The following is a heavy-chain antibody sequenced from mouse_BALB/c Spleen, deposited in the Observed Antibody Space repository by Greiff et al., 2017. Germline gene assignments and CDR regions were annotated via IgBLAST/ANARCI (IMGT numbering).Heavy chain of an antibody. CDR2: SRNKANDYTT. D-gene: IGHD1-1*01. J-gene: IGHJ1*01. Sequence: EVKLVESGGGLVQPGGSLRLSCATSGFTFSDFYMEWVRQPPGKRLEWIAASRNKANDYTTEYSASVKGRFIVSRDTSQSILYLQMNALRAEDTAIYYCARANYYYGSSSWYFDVWGAGTTVTVSS. V-gene: IGHV7-1*02. CDR1: GFTFSDFY. CDR3: ARANYYYGSSSWYFDV.